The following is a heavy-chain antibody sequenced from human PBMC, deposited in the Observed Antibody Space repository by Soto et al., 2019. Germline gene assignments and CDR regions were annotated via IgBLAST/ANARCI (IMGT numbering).Heavy chain of an antibody. CDR2: ISSSTSYV. CDR1: GFTFSRYG. J-gene: IGHJ5*01. Sequence: EVQLVESGGGLVKPGGSLRLSCAASGFTFSRYGMNWLRQAPGKGLEWVASISSSTSYVYYADSVKGRFSTSRDNAKKILYLEMYGLRTADTAVYYCARDPSEGRVGNWFESWGQGTLVTVSS. D-gene: IGHD2-2*01. CDR3: ARDPSEGRVGNWFES. V-gene: IGHV3-21*02.